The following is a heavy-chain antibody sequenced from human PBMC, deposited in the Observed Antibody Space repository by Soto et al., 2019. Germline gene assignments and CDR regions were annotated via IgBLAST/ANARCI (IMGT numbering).Heavy chain of an antibody. CDR3: ARVRQPVLDYFDY. CDR1: GYDFTGFY. CDR2: ISPNTGGT. Sequence: ASVKVSCKTSGYDFTGFYIHWVRQAPGQGLEWMGWISPNTGGTSYAQKFQGRVTMTRDTSISTAYMELTRLRSDDTAVFYCARVRQPVLDYFDYWGQGTLVTVSS. J-gene: IGHJ4*02. D-gene: IGHD3-3*01. V-gene: IGHV1-2*02.